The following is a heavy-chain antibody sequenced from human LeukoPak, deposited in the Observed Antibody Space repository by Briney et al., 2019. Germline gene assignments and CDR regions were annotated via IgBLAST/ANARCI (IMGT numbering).Heavy chain of an antibody. J-gene: IGHJ4*02. CDR2: INHSGST. D-gene: IGHD3-22*01. V-gene: IGHV4-34*01. CDR3: ASDSSGYYYVH. CDR1: GVSFSGYY. Sequence: KPSETLSLTCAVYGVSFSGYYWSWIRQPPGKGLEWIGEINHSGSTNYNPSLKSRVTISVDTSKNQFSLKLSSVTAADTAVYYCASDSSGYYYVHWGQGTLVTVSS.